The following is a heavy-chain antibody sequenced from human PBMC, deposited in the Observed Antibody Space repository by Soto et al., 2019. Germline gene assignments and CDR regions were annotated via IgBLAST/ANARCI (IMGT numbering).Heavy chain of an antibody. D-gene: IGHD2-21*01. V-gene: IGHV3-21*01. CDR3: ARAYAGERYYYYYMDV. CDR2: ISSSSSNI. Sequence: GGSLRLSCAASGFSFSTCDMTWVRQAPGKGLEWVSSISSSSSNIHYADSVKGRFTISRDNAKNSLYLQMNSLRAEDTAVYYCARAYAGERYYYYYMDVWGKGTTVTVSS. CDR1: GFSFSTCD. J-gene: IGHJ6*03.